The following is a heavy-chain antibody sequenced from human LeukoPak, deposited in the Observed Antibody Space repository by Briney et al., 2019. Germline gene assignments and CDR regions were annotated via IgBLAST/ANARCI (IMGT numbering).Heavy chain of an antibody. V-gene: IGHV5-51*01. Sequence: GESLMIPCLGSGYSFRNNRIASVSHMPGKGLEWMGIISPGDSDARYSPSFQGQVTIAVDKSVSTAYRQWSSLKASDTAIYYCARSDTIFGVVITYNWFDPWGQGTLVTVSS. J-gene: IGHJ5*02. CDR1: GYSFRNNR. CDR3: ARSDTIFGVVITYNWFDP. CDR2: ISPGDSDA. D-gene: IGHD3-3*01.